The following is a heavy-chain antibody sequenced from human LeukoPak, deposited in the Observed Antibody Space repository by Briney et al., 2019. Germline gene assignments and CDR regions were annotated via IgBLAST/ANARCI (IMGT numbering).Heavy chain of an antibody. D-gene: IGHD4-17*01. J-gene: IGHJ4*02. V-gene: IGHV4-38-2*02. CDR3: ARGVLSGDYGFDY. CDR2: IYHSGNT. Sequence: AETLSLTCTVSGYSISSGYYWGWIRQPPGKGLEWIGTIYHSGNTYYNPSLKSRVTISVDTSKNQFSLKLSSVTAADTAVYYCARGVLSGDYGFDYWGQGTLVTVSS. CDR1: GYSISSGYY.